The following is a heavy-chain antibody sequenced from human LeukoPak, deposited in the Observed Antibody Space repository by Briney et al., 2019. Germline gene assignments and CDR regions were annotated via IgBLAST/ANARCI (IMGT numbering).Heavy chain of an antibody. J-gene: IGHJ4*02. D-gene: IGHD6-6*01. CDR3: ARDRYSISSLYDF. CDR2: INPSGGST. V-gene: IGHV1-46*01. Sequence: ASVKVSCKASGYTFTSYYIHWVRQAPGQGLEWMGIINPSGGSTSYAQKFQGRITITRDTPTSTVYMVLSSLRSEDTAVYYCARDRYSISSLYDFWGQGTLVSVSS. CDR1: GYTFTSYY.